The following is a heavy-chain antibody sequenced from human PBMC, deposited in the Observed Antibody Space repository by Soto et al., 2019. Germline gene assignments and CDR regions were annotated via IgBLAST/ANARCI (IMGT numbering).Heavy chain of an antibody. V-gene: IGHV3-21*06. CDR2: ISSTTNYI. Sequence: LRLSCSASGFTYTRYSMNLVRQAPGRGLEWVSSISSTTNYIYYGDSMKGRFTISRDNAKNSLYLEMNSLRAEDTAVYYCARESEDLTSNFDYWGQGTLVTVSS. J-gene: IGHJ4*02. CDR1: GFTYTRYS. CDR3: ARESEDLTSNFDY.